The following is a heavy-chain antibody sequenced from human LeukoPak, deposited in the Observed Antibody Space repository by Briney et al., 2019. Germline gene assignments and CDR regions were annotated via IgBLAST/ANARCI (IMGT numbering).Heavy chain of an antibody. D-gene: IGHD5-24*01. J-gene: IGHJ4*02. V-gene: IGHV3-53*01. CDR3: ARGRREGNNSGYVFDY. CDR1: GFTVSSNY. Sequence: GGSLRLSCAASGFTVSSNYMSWVRQAPGKGLEWVSVIYSGGSTYYADSVKGRFTISRDISKNTLYLQMNSLRAEDTAVYYCARGRREGNNSGYVFDYWGQGTLVTVSS. CDR2: IYSGGST.